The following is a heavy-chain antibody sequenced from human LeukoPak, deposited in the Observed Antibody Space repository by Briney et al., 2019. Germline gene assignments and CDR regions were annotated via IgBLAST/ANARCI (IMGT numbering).Heavy chain of an antibody. J-gene: IGHJ5*02. Sequence: PGGSLRLSCVASGSTFSDHYMSWIRQAPGKGLEWLSYISNDGTTIYYADSVKGRFTISRDNAKNSLHLQMNSLRAGDTAVYYCARDRRPSSWLGVGPWGQGTLVTVSS. V-gene: IGHV3-11*04. CDR2: ISNDGTTI. D-gene: IGHD6-13*01. CDR1: GSTFSDHY. CDR3: ARDRRPSSWLGVGP.